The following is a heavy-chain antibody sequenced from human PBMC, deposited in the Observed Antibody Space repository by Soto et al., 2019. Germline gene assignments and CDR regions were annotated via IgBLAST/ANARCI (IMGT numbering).Heavy chain of an antibody. V-gene: IGHV4-30-4*01. D-gene: IGHD1-26*01. CDR2: VHSLVST. J-gene: IGHJ4*02. CDR1: GASIRTPDLY. Sequence: KTSETLSLTCTVSGASIRTPDLYWSWIRQPPGKGLEWIGFVHSLVSTSYSPSLMNRVTISVDTSKNQFSLTLRSVTAADTAVYYCASGRGYFDYWGRGTLVTVSS. CDR3: ASGRGYFDY.